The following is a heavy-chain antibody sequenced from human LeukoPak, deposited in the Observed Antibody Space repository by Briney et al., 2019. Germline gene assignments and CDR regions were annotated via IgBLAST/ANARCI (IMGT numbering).Heavy chain of an antibody. J-gene: IGHJ4*02. CDR3: AKDTFWGYGSGVFDY. V-gene: IGHV3-23*01. D-gene: IGHD3-10*01. CDR1: GFTFSSYA. CDR2: ISGSGGST. Sequence: GGSLRLSCAASGFTFSSYAMSWVRQAPGKGLEWVSAISGSGGSTYYADSVKGRFTISRDNSKNTLYLQMSSLRAEDTAVYYCAKDTFWGYGSGVFDYWGQGTLVTVSS.